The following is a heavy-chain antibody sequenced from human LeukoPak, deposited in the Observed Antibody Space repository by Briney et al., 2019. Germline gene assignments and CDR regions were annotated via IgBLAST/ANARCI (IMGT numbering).Heavy chain of an antibody. CDR3: AGGQYSSSWYQGGSDAFDI. CDR2: IYTSGST. J-gene: IGHJ3*02. V-gene: IGHV4-61*02. Sequence: SQTLSLTCTVSGGSISSGSYYWSWIRQPAGKGLEWIGRIYTSGSTNYNPSLKSRVTISVDTSKNQFPLKLSSVTAADTAVYYCAGGQYSSSWYQGGSDAFDIWGQGTMVTVSS. CDR1: GGSISSGSYY. D-gene: IGHD6-13*01.